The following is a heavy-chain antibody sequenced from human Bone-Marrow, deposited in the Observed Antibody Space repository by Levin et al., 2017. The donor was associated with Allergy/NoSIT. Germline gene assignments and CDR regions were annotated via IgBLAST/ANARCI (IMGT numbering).Heavy chain of an antibody. D-gene: IGHD4-11*01. CDR2: ISSSSSYI. V-gene: IGHV3-21*01. Sequence: GGSLRLSCAASGFTFSSYSMNWVRQAPGKGLEWVSSISSSSSYIYYADSVKGRFTISRDNAKNSLYLQMNSLRAEDTAVYYCARRGTTVTARYYYYYMDVWGKGTTVTVSS. CDR3: ARRGTTVTARYYYYYMDV. CDR1: GFTFSSYS. J-gene: IGHJ6*03.